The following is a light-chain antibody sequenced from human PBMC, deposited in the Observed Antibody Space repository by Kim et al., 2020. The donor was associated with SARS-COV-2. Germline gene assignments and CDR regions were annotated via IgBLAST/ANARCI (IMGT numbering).Light chain of an antibody. CDR2: DVN. CDR1: SSDIGAYKY. J-gene: IGLJ2*01. Sequence: GQSITISCTGTSSDIGAYKYVSWYQQHPGNAPKLIIYDVNNRPSGVSNRFSGSKSGNTASLTISGLQAEDEADYYCNSYTTNSTHVFGGGTQLTVL. CDR3: NSYTTNSTHV. V-gene: IGLV2-14*03.